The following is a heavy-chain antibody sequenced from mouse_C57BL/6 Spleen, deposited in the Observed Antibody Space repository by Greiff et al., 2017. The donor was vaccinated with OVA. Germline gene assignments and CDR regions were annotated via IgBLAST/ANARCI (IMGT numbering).Heavy chain of an antibody. D-gene: IGHD1-1*01. Sequence: QVQLKQPGAELVKPGASVKLSCKASGYTFTSYWMHWVKQRPGQGLEWIGMIHPNSGSTNYNEKFKSKATLTVDKSSSTAYMQLSSLTSEDSAVYYCARYYYGRDFDVWGTGTTVTVSS. CDR1: GYTFTSYW. J-gene: IGHJ1*03. CDR2: IHPNSGST. CDR3: ARYYYGRDFDV. V-gene: IGHV1-64*01.